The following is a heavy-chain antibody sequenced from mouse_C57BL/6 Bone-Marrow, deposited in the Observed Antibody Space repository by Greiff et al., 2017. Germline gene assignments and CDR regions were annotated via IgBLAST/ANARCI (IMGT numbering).Heavy chain of an antibody. CDR3: ASGLFLDY. Sequence: QVQLQQPGAELVMPGASVKLSCKASGYTFTSYWMHWVKQRPGQGLEWIGEIDPSDSYTNYNQKFKGKSTLTVDKSSSTAYMQLSSLTSEDSAVYYCASGLFLDYWGQGTTRTVSS. D-gene: IGHD1-1*01. J-gene: IGHJ2*01. CDR2: IDPSDSYT. V-gene: IGHV1-69*01. CDR1: GYTFTSYW.